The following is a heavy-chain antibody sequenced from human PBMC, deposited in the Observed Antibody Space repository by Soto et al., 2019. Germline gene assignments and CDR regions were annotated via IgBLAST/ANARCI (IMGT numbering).Heavy chain of an antibody. CDR3: ARVPDR. V-gene: IGHV4-30-2*01. Sequence: QLQLQESGSGLVKPSQTLSLTCAVSGGSISSGGYPWSRIRQPPGKGLEWIGYIYHSGSTYYNPSLKNLVSRSVDRSKNEFSLEVSSGTAADTAVYYCARVPDRWGQGTLVTVSS. D-gene: IGHD2-2*01. J-gene: IGHJ5*02. CDR2: IYHSGST. CDR1: GGSISSGGYP.